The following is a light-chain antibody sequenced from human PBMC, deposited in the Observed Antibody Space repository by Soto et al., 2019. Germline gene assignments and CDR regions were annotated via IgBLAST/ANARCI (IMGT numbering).Light chain of an antibody. CDR3: MQATQFPIT. Sequence: EIVMTQTPLSSPVTLGQPASISCRSSQSLVPSNGNTYLSWLQQRPGQPPRLLIYQISNRFSGVPDRFSGSGAGTDFTLKIRRVEAEDVGVYYCMQATQFPITFGQGTRLELK. CDR1: QSLVPSNGNTY. V-gene: IGKV2-24*01. CDR2: QIS. J-gene: IGKJ5*01.